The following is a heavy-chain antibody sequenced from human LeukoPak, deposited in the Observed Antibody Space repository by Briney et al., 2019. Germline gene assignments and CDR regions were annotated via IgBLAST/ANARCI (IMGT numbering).Heavy chain of an antibody. D-gene: IGHD3-10*01. Sequence: GGSLRLSCAASGFTFSSYSMNWVRQAPGKGLEWVSSISSSSSYIYYADSVKGRFTISRDNAKNSLYLQMNSLRAEDTAVYYCARGAALLWFGELLWDWFDPWGQGTLVTVSS. CDR3: ARGAALLWFGELLWDWFDP. J-gene: IGHJ5*02. V-gene: IGHV3-21*01. CDR2: ISSSSSYI. CDR1: GFTFSSYS.